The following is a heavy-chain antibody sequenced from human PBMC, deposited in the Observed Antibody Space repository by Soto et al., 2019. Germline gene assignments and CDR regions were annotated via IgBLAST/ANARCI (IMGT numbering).Heavy chain of an antibody. D-gene: IGHD3-16*01. Sequence: QVQLVQSGAEVKKPGASVKVSCKASGYTFTTYYMHWVRQAPGQGLEWMGVINASGGSTSYAQKFQGTYTVTRDTSTTTPYMELSSLRSQDTTVYYCAREGEGYNLGPSVDFDYWGQGTRVTVSS. J-gene: IGHJ4*02. CDR1: GYTFTTYY. CDR3: AREGEGYNLGPSVDFDY. CDR2: INASGGST. V-gene: IGHV1-46*01.